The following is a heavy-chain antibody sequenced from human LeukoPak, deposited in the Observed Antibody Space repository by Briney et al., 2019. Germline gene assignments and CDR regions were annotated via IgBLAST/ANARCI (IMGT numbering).Heavy chain of an antibody. CDR3: ARDRGGYFDY. D-gene: IGHD3-10*01. V-gene: IGHV1-69*05. CDR1: GGTFSSYA. Sequence: AASVKVSCKASGGTFSSYAISWVRQAPRQGLEWMGGIIPIFGTANYAQKFQGRVTITTDESTSTAYMELSSLRSEDTAVYYCARDRGGYFDYWGQGTLVTVSS. CDR2: IIPIFGTA. J-gene: IGHJ4*02.